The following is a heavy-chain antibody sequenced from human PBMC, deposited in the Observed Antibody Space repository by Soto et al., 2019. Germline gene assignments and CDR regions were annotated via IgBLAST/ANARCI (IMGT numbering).Heavy chain of an antibody. J-gene: IGHJ4*02. CDR2: IYHSAST. CDR3: ARRYGSSFDY. Sequence: PSETLSLTCAVSGGSISSGGYSWTWIRQPPGKGLEWIGYIYHSASTYYNPSLKSRVTISVDTSKNQFSLKLSSVTAADTAVYYCARRYGSSFDYWGQGTLVTVSS. V-gene: IGHV4-30-2*01. CDR1: GGSISSGGYS. D-gene: IGHD6-13*01.